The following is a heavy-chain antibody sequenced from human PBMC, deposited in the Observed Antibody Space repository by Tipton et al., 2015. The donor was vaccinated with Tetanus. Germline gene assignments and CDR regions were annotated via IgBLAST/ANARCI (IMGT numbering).Heavy chain of an antibody. CDR1: GGSFSGYY. J-gene: IGHJ6*02. Sequence: LRLSCAVYGGSFSGYYWSWIRQPPGKGLEWIGCIYYTGSTNYNPSLKSRVTISVDTSRKQFSLKVRSVTAADTAVYFCARAPGAVGPTGYYYYYGMDVWGQGTTVTVSS. CDR2: IYYTGST. D-gene: IGHD1-26*01. V-gene: IGHV4-34*11. CDR3: ARAPGAVGPTGYYYYYGMDV.